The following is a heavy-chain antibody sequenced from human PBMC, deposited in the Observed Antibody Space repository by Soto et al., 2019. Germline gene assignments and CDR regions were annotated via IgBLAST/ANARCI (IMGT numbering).Heavy chain of an antibody. D-gene: IGHD3-10*01. CDR2: IYSGGST. Sequence: EVQLVETGGGLIQPGGSLTLSCAASGFTVSSNYMSWVRQAPGKGLEWVSVIYSGGSTYYADSVKGRFTISRDNSKNTLYLQMNSLRAEDKAAYYCARGSVGSYHFDYWGQGTLVTVSS. CDR3: ARGSVGSYHFDY. V-gene: IGHV3-53*02. J-gene: IGHJ4*02. CDR1: GFTVSSNY.